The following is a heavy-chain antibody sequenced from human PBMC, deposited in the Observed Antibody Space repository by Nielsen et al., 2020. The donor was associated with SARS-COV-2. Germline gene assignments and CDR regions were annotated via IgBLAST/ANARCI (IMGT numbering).Heavy chain of an antibody. CDR1: GGSISSSNW. V-gene: IGHV4-4*02. J-gene: IGHJ6*03. Sequence: SETLSLTCAVSGGSISSSNWWSWVRQPPGKGLEWIGEIYHSGSTNYNPSLKSRVTISVDKSKNQFSLKLSSVTAADTAVYYCAKGGPEFTYYYYYMDVWGKGTTVTVSS. D-gene: IGHD3-16*01. CDR2: IYHSGST. CDR3: AKGGPEFTYYYYYMDV.